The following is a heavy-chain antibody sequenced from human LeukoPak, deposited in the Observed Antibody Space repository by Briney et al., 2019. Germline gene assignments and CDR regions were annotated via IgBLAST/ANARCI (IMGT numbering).Heavy chain of an antibody. CDR1: GFTFSNYN. Sequence: GGSLRLSCAASGFTFSNYNMTWVRQAPGKGVEWVAYISGSGHDISYSDSVKGRFTISRDNAKNSLYLQMSSLRVEDTAVYYCTRDPRHFDSCGQGTLVTVSS. V-gene: IGHV3-21*05. CDR2: ISGSGHDI. D-gene: IGHD6-6*01. J-gene: IGHJ5*01. CDR3: TRDPRHFDS.